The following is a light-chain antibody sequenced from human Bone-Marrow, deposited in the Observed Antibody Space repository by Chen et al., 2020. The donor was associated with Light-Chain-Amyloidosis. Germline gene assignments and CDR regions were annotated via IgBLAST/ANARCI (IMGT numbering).Light chain of an antibody. CDR2: RDX. Sequence: PGXTARXTCSXADLPKKYAXWYPXXPGQXXVLGXXRDXXRPSXXSERXXGSXXGTTAXLTISGVQAEDEADYHCQSADXXGTYEVIFGGGTKLTVL. CDR3: QSADXXGTYEVI. CDR1: DLPKKY. V-gene: IGLV3-25*03. J-gene: IGLJ2*01.